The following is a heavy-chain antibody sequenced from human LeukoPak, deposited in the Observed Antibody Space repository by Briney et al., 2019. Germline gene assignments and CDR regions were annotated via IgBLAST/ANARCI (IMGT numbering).Heavy chain of an antibody. CDR2: ISGSGGST. CDR1: GFTFSSYA. V-gene: IGHV3-23*01. Sequence: HSGGSLRLSCAASGFTFSSYAMSWVRQAPGKGLEWVSGISGSGGSTYYADSVKGRFTISRDNSKNTLYLQVNSLRAEDTAIYYCAKEEGIPVAGTNFDYWGQGTLVTVSS. D-gene: IGHD6-19*01. CDR3: AKEEGIPVAGTNFDY. J-gene: IGHJ4*02.